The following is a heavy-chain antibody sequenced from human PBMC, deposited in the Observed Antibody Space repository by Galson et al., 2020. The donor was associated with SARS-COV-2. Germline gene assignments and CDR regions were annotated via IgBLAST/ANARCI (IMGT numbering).Heavy chain of an antibody. J-gene: IGHJ3*02. D-gene: IGHD3-3*01. CDR1: GGSISSGDYY. Sequence: ETSETLSLTCTVSGGSISSGDYYWSWIRQPPGKGLEWIGYIYYSGSTYYNPSLKSRVTISVDTSKNQFSLKLSSVTAADTAVYYCARVSGITICGVFTSGALDIWGQGTMVTVSS. CDR3: ARVSGITICGVFTSGALDI. CDR2: IYYSGST. V-gene: IGHV4-30-4*01.